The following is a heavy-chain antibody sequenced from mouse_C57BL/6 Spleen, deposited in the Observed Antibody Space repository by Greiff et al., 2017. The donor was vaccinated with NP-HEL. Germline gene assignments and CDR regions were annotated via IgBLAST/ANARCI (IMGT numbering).Heavy chain of an antibody. CDR3: TTYYSNPLAY. CDR1: GFNIKDDY. CDR2: IDPENGDT. V-gene: IGHV14-4*01. D-gene: IGHD2-5*01. Sequence: EXQLQQSGAELVRPGASVKLSCTASGFNIKDDYMHWVKQRPEQGLEWIGWIDPENGDTEYASKFQGQATITADTSSNTAYLQLSSLTSEDTAVYYCTTYYSNPLAYWGQGTLVTVSA. J-gene: IGHJ3*01.